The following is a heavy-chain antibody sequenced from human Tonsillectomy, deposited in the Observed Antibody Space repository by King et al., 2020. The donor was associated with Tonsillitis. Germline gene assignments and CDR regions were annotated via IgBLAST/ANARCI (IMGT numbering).Heavy chain of an antibody. CDR1: GDSINSLY. J-gene: IGHJ4*02. CDR2: IYHSGST. D-gene: IGHD2-2*02. V-gene: IGHV4-59*11. CDR3: ARAPSNTHFDA. Sequence: QLQESGPGLVKPSETLSLTCTVSGDSINSLYWSWIRQPPGKGLEWIGCIYHSGSTYYNPSLKSRVTISVDTSTNRFSLTLTSVSAADTAVDYCARAPSNTHFDAWGQGALVTVSS.